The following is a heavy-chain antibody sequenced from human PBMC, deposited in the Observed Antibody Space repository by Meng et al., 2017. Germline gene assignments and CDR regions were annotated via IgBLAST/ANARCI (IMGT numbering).Heavy chain of an antibody. CDR1: GGSISSSSYY. V-gene: IGHV4-39*07. CDR3: ARGYSSRYYYDSSGYYPDY. Sequence: ESLKISCTVSGGSISSSSYYWGWIRQPPGKGLEWIGSIYYSGSTYYNPSLKSRVTISVDTSKNQFSLKLSSVTAADTAVYYCARGYSSRYYYDSSGYYPDYWGQGTRVTGSS. D-gene: IGHD3-22*01. J-gene: IGHJ4*02. CDR2: IYYSGST.